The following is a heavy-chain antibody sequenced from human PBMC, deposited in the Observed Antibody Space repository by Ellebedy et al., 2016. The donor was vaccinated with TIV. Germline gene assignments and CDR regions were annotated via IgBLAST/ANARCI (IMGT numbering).Heavy chain of an antibody. CDR1: GLTVSGNY. J-gene: IGHJ4*02. CDR3: AKTEPYGTTWFGRIF. D-gene: IGHD6-13*01. V-gene: IGHV3-53*01. CDR2: ITAGGNT. Sequence: GESLKISCAASGLTVSGNYMSWVRQAPGKGLEWVSAITAGGNTHYADSVKGRFTISRDNSKTTLYLQMTSLRADDTAVYYCAKTEPYGTTWFGRIFWGQGTLVTVSS.